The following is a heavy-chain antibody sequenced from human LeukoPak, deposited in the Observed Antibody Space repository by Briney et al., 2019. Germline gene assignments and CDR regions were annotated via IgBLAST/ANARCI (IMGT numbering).Heavy chain of an antibody. CDR3: ARIDSYCSGGSCYPLFDY. V-gene: IGHV4-39*01. D-gene: IGHD2-15*01. CDR1: GGSISSSSYY. CDR2: VYYSVST. J-gene: IGHJ4*02. Sequence: SQSLSLTCTVSGGSISSSSYYWGWIRPPPGKGLEWIGSVYYSVSTYSNPSLKSRVTISVDTSKNQFSLKLSSVTTADTAVYYCARIDSYCSGGSCYPLFDYWGQGTLVTVSS.